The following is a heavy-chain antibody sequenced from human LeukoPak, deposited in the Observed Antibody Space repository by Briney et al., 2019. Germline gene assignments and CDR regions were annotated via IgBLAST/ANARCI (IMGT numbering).Heavy chain of an antibody. J-gene: IGHJ6*02. V-gene: IGHV4-39*01. CDR3: ARRPPRRYGMDV. CDR2: IYYSGGT. CDR1: GGSISSSSYY. Sequence: SETLSLTCTVSGGSISSSSYYWGWIRQPPGKGLEWIGSIYYSGGTYYNPSLKSRVTISVDTSKNQFSLKLSSVTAADTAVYYCARRPPRRYGMDVWGQGTTVTVSS.